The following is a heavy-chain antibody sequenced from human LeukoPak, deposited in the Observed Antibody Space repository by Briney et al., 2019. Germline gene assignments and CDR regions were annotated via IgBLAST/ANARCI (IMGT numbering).Heavy chain of an antibody. CDR3: AKDLGVWAANYYYYGMDV. D-gene: IGHD3-10*01. J-gene: IGHJ6*02. CDR1: GFTFDRSA. V-gene: IGHV3-23*01. Sequence: QTGGSLRLSCAASGFTFDRSAMSWVRQAPGKGLEWVSGISDAGGSTYYADSVKGRFTISRDNSKNTLYLQMNSLRAEDTAVYYCAKDLGVWAANYYYYGMDVWGQGTTVTVSS. CDR2: ISDAGGST.